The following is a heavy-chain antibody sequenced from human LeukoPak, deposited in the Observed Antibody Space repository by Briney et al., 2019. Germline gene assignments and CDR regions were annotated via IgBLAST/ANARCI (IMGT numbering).Heavy chain of an antibody. CDR1: GYTFTSYA. CDR2: INAGNGNT. V-gene: IGHV1-3*01. D-gene: IGHD6-13*01. CDR3: ARDGDSSSPRWFDP. Sequence: GASVKVSCKASGYTFTSYAMRWVRQAPGQRLEWMGWINAGNGNTKYSQKFQGRVTITRDTSASTAYMELSSLRSEDTAVYYCARDGDSSSPRWFDPWGQGTLVTVSS. J-gene: IGHJ5*02.